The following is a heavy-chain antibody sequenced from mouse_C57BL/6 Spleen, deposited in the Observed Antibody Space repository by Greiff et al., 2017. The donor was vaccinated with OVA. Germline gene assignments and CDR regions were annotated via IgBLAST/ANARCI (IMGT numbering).Heavy chain of an antibody. J-gene: IGHJ2*01. CDR3: ARRGLYYGSSGFDY. D-gene: IGHD1-1*01. CDR1: GYTFTSYW. V-gene: IGHV1-64*01. Sequence: QVQLQQPGAELVKPGASVKLSCKASGYTFTSYWMHWVKQRPGQGLEWIGMIHPNSGSTNYNEKFKSKATLTVDKSSSTAYMQLSSLTSEDSAVYYCARRGLYYGSSGFDYWGQGTTLTVSS. CDR2: IHPNSGST.